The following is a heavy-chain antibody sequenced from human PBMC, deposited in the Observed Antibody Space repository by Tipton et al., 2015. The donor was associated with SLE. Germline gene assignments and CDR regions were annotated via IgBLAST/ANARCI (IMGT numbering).Heavy chain of an antibody. CDR1: GYSISTGYY. Sequence: TLSLTCAVSGYSISTGYYWGWIRQPPGKGLEWIASIYHSGSTYYNPSLNSRFTISVDTSKNQFSLKVTSVTATDTAVYYCARDWVVGATLDRFDPWGQGTLVTVSS. CDR2: IYHSGST. CDR3: ARDWVVGATLDRFDP. V-gene: IGHV4-38-2*02. D-gene: IGHD1-26*01. J-gene: IGHJ5*02.